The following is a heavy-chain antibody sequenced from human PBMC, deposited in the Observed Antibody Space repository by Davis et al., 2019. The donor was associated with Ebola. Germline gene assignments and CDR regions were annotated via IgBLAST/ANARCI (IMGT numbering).Heavy chain of an antibody. CDR2: TYSSYKWYK. D-gene: IGHD5-12*01. J-gene: IGHJ5*02. V-gene: IGHV6-1*01. CDR1: EDIVSTAG. CDR3: ASGWLRGGGVEP. Sequence: HSLTVSLLHGFWEDIVSTAGCDFIRNPPSSGLESHGRTYSSYKWYKDYAVSVKCRITINLDTSKNQFSLQLNSVTPEDTAVYYCASGWLRGGGVEPWGQGTALTVSS.